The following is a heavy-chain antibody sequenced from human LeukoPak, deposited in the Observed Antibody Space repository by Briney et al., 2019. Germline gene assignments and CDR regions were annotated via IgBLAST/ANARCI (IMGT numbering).Heavy chain of an antibody. D-gene: IGHD3-22*01. CDR3: ARTNYDSSGYPHAFDY. Sequence: SVTVSCKASGGTFSSYAISWVRQAPGQGLEWMGGIIPIFGTANYAQKFQGRVTITADKSTSTAYMELSSLRSEDTAVYYCARTNYDSSGYPHAFDYWGQGTLVTVSS. CDR1: GGTFSSYA. CDR2: IIPIFGTA. J-gene: IGHJ4*02. V-gene: IGHV1-69*06.